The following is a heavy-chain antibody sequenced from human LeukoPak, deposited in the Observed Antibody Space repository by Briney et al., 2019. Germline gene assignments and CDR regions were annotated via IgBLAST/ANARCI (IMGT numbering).Heavy chain of an antibody. CDR2: RSRCARD. J-gene: IGHJ4*02. CDR3: ARDNALRVLEWLPRV. Sequence: SETLTLTCTVSGGSISSYSWSWIRQPPGKGLEWIGCRSRCARDHYNNSLKSRVTISVDASEKQISLSLRSVTAADTAMYYCARDNALRVLEWLPRVWGQGTLVTVSS. CDR1: GGSISSYS. D-gene: IGHD3-3*01. V-gene: IGHV4-59*01.